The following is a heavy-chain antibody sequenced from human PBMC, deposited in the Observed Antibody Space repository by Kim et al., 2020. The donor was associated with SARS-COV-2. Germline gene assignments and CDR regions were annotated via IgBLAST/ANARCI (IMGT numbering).Heavy chain of an antibody. CDR3: AKGYDFWSGYLDY. Sequence: GGSLRLSCAASGFTFSSYAMSWVRQAPGKGLEWVSAISGSGGSTYYADSVKGRFSISRDNSKNTLYLQMNSLRAEDTAVYYCAKGYDFWSGYLDYWGQGTLVTVSS. D-gene: IGHD3-3*01. CDR1: GFTFSSYA. J-gene: IGHJ4*02. CDR2: ISGSGGST. V-gene: IGHV3-23*01.